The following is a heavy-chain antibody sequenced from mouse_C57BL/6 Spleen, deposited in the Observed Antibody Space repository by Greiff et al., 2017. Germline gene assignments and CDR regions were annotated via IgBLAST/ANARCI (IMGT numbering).Heavy chain of an antibody. CDR3: ARKDAISYYFDY. V-gene: IGHV1-52*01. CDR2: IDPSDSET. CDR1: GYTFTSYW. Sequence: VQLQQPGAELVRPGSSVKLSCKASGYTFTSYWMHWVKQRPIQGLEWIGNIDPSDSETHYNQKFKDKATLTVDKSSSTASMLLSSLTSEDSAVYYYARKDAISYYFDYWGQGTTLTVSS. J-gene: IGHJ2*01.